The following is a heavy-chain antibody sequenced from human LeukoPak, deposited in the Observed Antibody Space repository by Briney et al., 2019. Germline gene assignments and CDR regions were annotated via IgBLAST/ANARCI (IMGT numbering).Heavy chain of an antibody. CDR2: IKSKTDGGTT. Sequence: GGSLRLSCAASGFTFSNAWMSWVRQAPGKGLEWVGRIKSKTDGGTTDYAAPVKGRFTISRDDSKNTLYLQMNSLKTEDTAVYYCTTFFTTGTTNYYYGMDVWGQGTTVTVSS. D-gene: IGHD4-17*01. CDR1: GFTFSNAW. CDR3: TTFFTTGTTNYYYGMDV. J-gene: IGHJ6*02. V-gene: IGHV3-15*01.